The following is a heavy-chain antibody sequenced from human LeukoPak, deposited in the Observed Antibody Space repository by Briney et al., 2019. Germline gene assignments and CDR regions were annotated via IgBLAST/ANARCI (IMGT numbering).Heavy chain of an antibody. Sequence: SETLSLTCTVSGGSISSGGYYWSWIRQHPGQGLEWIGYIYYSGSTYYNPSLKSRVTISVDTSKNQFSLKLSSVTAADTAAYYCARQSLNAYYDFWSGYSEDVWGQGTTVTVSS. J-gene: IGHJ6*02. D-gene: IGHD3-3*01. CDR2: IYYSGST. CDR1: GGSISSGGYY. CDR3: ARQSLNAYYDFWSGYSEDV. V-gene: IGHV4-31*03.